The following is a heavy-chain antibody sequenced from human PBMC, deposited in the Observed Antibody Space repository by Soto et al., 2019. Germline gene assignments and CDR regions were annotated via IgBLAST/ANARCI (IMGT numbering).Heavy chain of an antibody. D-gene: IGHD1-1*01. CDR1: CGSISGYY. J-gene: IGHJ3*02. V-gene: IGHV4-4*07. CDR2: IFSTGST. Sequence: SEALSLTCTVSCGSISGYYWTWIRQPAGKGLEWIGRIFSTGSTNYNPSLKSRVTMSVDTSKNQFSLKLRSVTAADTAVYYCARDDMMTTTAYDIWGQGTMVNVSS. CDR3: ARDDMMTTTAYDI.